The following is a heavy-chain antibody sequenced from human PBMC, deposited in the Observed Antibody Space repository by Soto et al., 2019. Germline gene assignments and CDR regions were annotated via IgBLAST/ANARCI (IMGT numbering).Heavy chain of an antibody. D-gene: IGHD1-1*01. J-gene: IGHJ6*02. Sequence: QVQLVQSGAEVKKPGSSVKVSCKASGGTFSSYAISWVRQAPGQGLERMGGIIPILGTANYAHKFQGRVTITANESTSTTYTELSSPGSADTAVYYCARVRYDRYYYYYGMGAWGQGTTATVSS. CDR3: ARVRYDRYYYYYGMGA. CDR2: IIPILGTA. V-gene: IGHV1-69*01. CDR1: GGTFSSYA.